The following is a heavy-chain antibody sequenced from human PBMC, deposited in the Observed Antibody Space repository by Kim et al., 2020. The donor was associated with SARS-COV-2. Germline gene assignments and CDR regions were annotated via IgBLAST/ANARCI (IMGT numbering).Heavy chain of an antibody. CDR1: GFTFSSYA. Sequence: GGSLRLSCAASGFTFSSYAMSWVRQAPGKGLEWVSVIYSGGSSTYYADSVKGRFTISRDNSKNTLYLQMNSLRAEDTAVYYCAKERVRGPFDYWGQGTLVTVSS. CDR2: IYSGGSST. J-gene: IGHJ4*02. V-gene: IGHV3-23*03. D-gene: IGHD3-10*01. CDR3: AKERVRGPFDY.